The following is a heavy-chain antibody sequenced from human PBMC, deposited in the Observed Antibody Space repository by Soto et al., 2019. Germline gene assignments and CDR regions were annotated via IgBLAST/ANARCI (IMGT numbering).Heavy chain of an antibody. V-gene: IGHV3-53*01. J-gene: IGHJ3*02. CDR2: IYSGGST. CDR3: ARDSGYYDSSLLNAFDI. CDR1: GFTVSSNY. D-gene: IGHD3-22*01. Sequence: GGSLRLSCAASGFTVSSNYMSWVRQAPGKGLEWVSVIYSGGSTYYADSVKGRFTISRDNSKNTLYLQMNSLRAEDTAVYYCARDSGYYDSSLLNAFDIWGQGTMVTVSS.